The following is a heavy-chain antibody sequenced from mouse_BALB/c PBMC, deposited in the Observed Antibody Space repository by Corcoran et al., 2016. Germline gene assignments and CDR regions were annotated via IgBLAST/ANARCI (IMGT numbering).Heavy chain of an antibody. CDR1: GYSITSGYY. Sequence: DVHLQESGPGLVKPSQSLSLTCSVTGYSITSGYYWNWIRQFPGNKLEWMGYISYDGSNNYNPSLKNRISITRDTSKNQFFLKLNSVTTEDTATYYCARDHYYGSSYYAMDYWGQGTSVTVSS. J-gene: IGHJ4*01. D-gene: IGHD1-1*01. CDR2: ISYDGSN. CDR3: ARDHYYGSSYYAMDY. V-gene: IGHV3-6*02.